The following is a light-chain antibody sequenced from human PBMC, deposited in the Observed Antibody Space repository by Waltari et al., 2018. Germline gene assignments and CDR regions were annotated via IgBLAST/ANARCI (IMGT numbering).Light chain of an antibody. CDR2: DAS. J-gene: IGKJ4*01. CDR3: QQRSNWLT. Sequence: EILLTQSPATLSLSAGEIATLSCRASQSVSSYLAWYQQKPGQAPRLLIYDASNRATGIPARFSVSGSGTDFTLTISSLEPEDFAVYYCQQRSNWLTFGGGTKVEIK. V-gene: IGKV3-11*01. CDR1: QSVSSY.